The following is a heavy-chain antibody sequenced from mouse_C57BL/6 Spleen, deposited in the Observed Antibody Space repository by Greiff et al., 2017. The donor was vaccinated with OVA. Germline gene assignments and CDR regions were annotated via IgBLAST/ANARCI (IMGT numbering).Heavy chain of an antibody. D-gene: IGHD2-4*01. CDR1: GFTFSDYG. CDR3: ARGYDYDGGAWFAY. J-gene: IGHJ3*01. V-gene: IGHV5-17*01. Sequence: DVMLVESGGGLVKPGGSLKLSCAASGFTFSDYGMHWVRQAPEKGLEWVAYISSGSSTIYYADTVKGRFTISRDNAKNTLFLQMTSLRSEDTAMDYCARGYDYDGGAWFAYWGQGTLVTVSA. CDR2: ISSGSSTI.